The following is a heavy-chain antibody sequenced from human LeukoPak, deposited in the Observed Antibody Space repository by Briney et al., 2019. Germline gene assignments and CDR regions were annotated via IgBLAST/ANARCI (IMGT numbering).Heavy chain of an antibody. CDR3: ARDPKKNYYDSSGYWLY. CDR2: IKQDGSEK. J-gene: IGHJ4*02. Sequence: GGFLRLSCAASGFTFSSYWMSWVRQAPGKGLEWVANIKQDGSEKYYVDSVKGRFTISRDNAKNSLYLQMNSLRAEDTAVYYCARDPKKNYYDSSGYWLYWGQGTLVTVSS. CDR1: GFTFSSYW. D-gene: IGHD3-22*01. V-gene: IGHV3-7*01.